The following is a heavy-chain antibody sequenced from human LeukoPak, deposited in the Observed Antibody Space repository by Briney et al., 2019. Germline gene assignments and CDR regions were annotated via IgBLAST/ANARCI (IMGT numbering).Heavy chain of an antibody. D-gene: IGHD1-7*01. CDR3: ARDNGITGTTDIPFDY. CDR1: GYTFTGYY. CDR2: INPNSGGT. J-gene: IGHJ4*02. V-gene: IGHV1-2*02. Sequence: ASVKVSCKASGYTFTGYYMHWVRQAPGQGLEWVGWINPNSGGTNYAQKFQGRVTMTRDTSISTAYMELSRLRSDDTAVYYCARDNGITGTTDIPFDYWGQGTLVTVSS.